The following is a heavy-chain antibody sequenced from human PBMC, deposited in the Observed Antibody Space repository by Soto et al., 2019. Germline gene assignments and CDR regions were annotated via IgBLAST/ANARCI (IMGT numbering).Heavy chain of an antibody. J-gene: IGHJ5*02. V-gene: IGHV1-69*01. Sequence: QVQLVQSGAEVKRPGSSVKLSCKASRGTFTYYGISWVRQAPGQGLEWMGGIIPIIGPATYAQKFQGRVTITADQSTSTAYMELSSLGSEDTALYYCARDLGTTIAGPPRRETYGWLDPWCQGTLVTVSS. CDR1: RGTFTYYG. CDR3: ARDLGTTIAGPPRRETYGWLDP. CDR2: IIPIIGPA. D-gene: IGHD3-22*01.